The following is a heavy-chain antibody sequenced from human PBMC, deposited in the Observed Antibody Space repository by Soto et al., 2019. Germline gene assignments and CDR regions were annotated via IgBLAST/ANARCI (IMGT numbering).Heavy chain of an antibody. CDR3: ARVGYSYAIYGMDV. V-gene: IGHV3-30-3*02. CDR1: GFTFSSYA. D-gene: IGHD5-18*01. J-gene: IGHJ6*02. CDR2: ISYDGSNK. Sequence: PGGSLRLSCAASGFTFSSYAMHWVRQAPGKGLEWVAVISYDGSNKYYADSVKGRFTISRDNSKNTLYLQMNSLRAEDTAVYYCARVGYSYAIYGMDVWGQGTTVTVSS.